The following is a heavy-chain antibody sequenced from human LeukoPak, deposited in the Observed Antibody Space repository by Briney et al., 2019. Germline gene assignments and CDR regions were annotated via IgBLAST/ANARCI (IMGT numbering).Heavy chain of an antibody. CDR2: INPNSGGT. D-gene: IGHD6-19*01. CDR3: ARDGPLEAVAGAGYYYMDV. J-gene: IGHJ6*03. CDR1: GYTFTSYY. Sequence: ASVKVSCKASGYTFTSYYMHWVRQAPGQGLEWMGWINPNSGGTNYAQKFQGRVTMTRDTSISTAYMELSRLRSDDTAVYYCARDGPLEAVAGAGYYYMDVWGKGTTVTVSS. V-gene: IGHV1-2*02.